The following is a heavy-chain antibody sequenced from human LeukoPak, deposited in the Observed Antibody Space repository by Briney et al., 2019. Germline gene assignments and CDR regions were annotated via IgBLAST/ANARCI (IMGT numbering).Heavy chain of an antibody. CDR3: VQTTGWPGFDY. Sequence: SETLSLTCTTSGVSISRFYWSWVRQPPGKGLERIGNIYNGVPTFFNPSLKSRVTISVDTSRRQFSLELASVTAADTAVYYCVQTTGWPGFDYWGQGILVTVSS. CDR2: IYNGVPT. D-gene: IGHD6-19*01. V-gene: IGHV4-4*09. J-gene: IGHJ4*02. CDR1: GVSISRFY.